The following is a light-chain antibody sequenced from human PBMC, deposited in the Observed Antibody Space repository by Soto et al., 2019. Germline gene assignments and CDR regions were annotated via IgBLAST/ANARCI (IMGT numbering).Light chain of an antibody. CDR1: SSVVGGYNF. J-gene: IGLJ1*01. CDR2: EVS. Sequence: QSALTQPPSASGSPGQSVTISCTGTSSVVGGYNFVSWYQQHPGKAPKLMIYEVSKRPSGVPDRFSGSKSDNTASLTVSGLQAEDEADYYCSSYAGSNNRYVFGTGTKLTVL. CDR3: SSYAGSNNRYV. V-gene: IGLV2-8*01.